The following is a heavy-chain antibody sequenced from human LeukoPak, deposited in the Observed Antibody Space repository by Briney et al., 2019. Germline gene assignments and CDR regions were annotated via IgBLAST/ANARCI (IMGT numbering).Heavy chain of an antibody. CDR2: ISSSGSTI. J-gene: IGHJ3*02. D-gene: IGHD2-2*01. V-gene: IGHV3-11*01. CDR1: GFTFSDYY. Sequence: GGSLRLSCAASGFTFSDYYMSWIRQAPGKGLEWVSYISSSGSTIYYADSVKGRFTISRDNAKNSLYLQMNSLRAEDTAVYYCARDGRGTVVVPAALPSWSAFDIWGQGTMVTVSS. CDR3: ARDGRGTVVVPAALPSWSAFDI.